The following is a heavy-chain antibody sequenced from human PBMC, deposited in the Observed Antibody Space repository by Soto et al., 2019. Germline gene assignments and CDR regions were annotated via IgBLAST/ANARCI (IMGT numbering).Heavy chain of an antibody. CDR1: GFTFSSYS. Sequence: GGSLRLSCAASGFTFSSYSMNWVRQAPGKGLEWVSSISSSSSYIYYADSVKGRFTISSDNAKNSLYRQMNSLRAEDTAVYYCARGAAPYYDFWSGYYYYMDVWGKGTTVTVSS. J-gene: IGHJ6*03. D-gene: IGHD3-3*01. V-gene: IGHV3-21*01. CDR3: ARGAAPYYDFWSGYYYYMDV. CDR2: ISSSSSYI.